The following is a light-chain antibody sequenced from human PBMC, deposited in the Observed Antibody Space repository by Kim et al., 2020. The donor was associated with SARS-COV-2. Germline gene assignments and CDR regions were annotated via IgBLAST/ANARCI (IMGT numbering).Light chain of an antibody. CDR2: EDK. CDR1: KLGDKS. J-gene: IGLJ3*02. V-gene: IGLV3-1*01. Sequence: SYELTQPPSVSVSPGQTASIPCSGDKLGDKSACWYRQKPGQSPVVVIYEDKKRPSGIPERFSGSNFGNTATLTISGTQAMDEADYYCQAWDGSTVVFGGG. CDR3: QAWDGSTVV.